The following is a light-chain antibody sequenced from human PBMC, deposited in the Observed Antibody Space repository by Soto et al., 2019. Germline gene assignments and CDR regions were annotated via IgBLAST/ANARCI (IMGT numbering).Light chain of an antibody. Sequence: EIVMTQSPATLSVSPGERATLSCRASQSISSNLAWYQQKPGQAPRLLIYGASTRATGIPATFSGSGSGTEFTLTICSLQSEDFAVYYCQKYNNWPFTFGPGTKVDIK. J-gene: IGKJ3*01. CDR3: QKYNNWPFT. V-gene: IGKV3-15*01. CDR1: QSISSN. CDR2: GAS.